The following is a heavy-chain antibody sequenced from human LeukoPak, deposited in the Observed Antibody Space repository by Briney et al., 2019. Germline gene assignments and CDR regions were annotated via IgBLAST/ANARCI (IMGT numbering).Heavy chain of an antibody. J-gene: IGHJ4*02. CDR1: GYTFTSYG. CDR2: ISAYNGNT. CDR3: ARDQAVAGTYYFDY. V-gene: IGHV1-18*01. D-gene: IGHD6-19*01. Sequence: ASVKVSCKASGYTFTSYGISWVRQAPGQGLEWMGWISAYNGNTNYAQKLQGRVTMTTDTSTSTAYMELRSLRSEDTAVYYCARDQAVAGTYYFDYWGQGTLVTVSS.